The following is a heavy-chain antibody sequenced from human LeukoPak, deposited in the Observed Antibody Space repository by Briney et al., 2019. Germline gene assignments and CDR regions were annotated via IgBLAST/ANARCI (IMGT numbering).Heavy chain of an antibody. Sequence: SETLSLTCTASGGSISSSSYYWGWIRQPPGKGLEWIGSIYYSGSTYYNPSLKSRVTISVDTSKNQFSLKLSSVTAADTAVYYCARHVQWELHNWFDPWGQGTLVTVSS. V-gene: IGHV4-39*01. D-gene: IGHD1-26*01. J-gene: IGHJ5*02. CDR2: IYYSGST. CDR3: ARHVQWELHNWFDP. CDR1: GGSISSSSYY.